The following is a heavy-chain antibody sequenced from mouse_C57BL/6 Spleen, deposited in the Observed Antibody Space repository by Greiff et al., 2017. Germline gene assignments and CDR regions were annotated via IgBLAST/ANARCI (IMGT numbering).Heavy chain of an antibody. CDR3: SRYDGNYYAMDY. CDR1: GYTFTNYW. CDR2: IFPGGGYT. D-gene: IGHD2-3*01. Sequence: QVQLQQSGAELVRPGTSVKMSCKASGYTFTNYWIGWAKQRPGHGLEWIGDIFPGGGYTNYNEKFKGKATLTADKSSSTAYMQFSSLTSEDSAIYYCSRYDGNYYAMDYWGQGTSVTVSA. V-gene: IGHV1-63*01. J-gene: IGHJ4*01.